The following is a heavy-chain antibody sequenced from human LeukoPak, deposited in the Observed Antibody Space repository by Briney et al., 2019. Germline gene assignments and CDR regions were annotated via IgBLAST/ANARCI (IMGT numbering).Heavy chain of an antibody. D-gene: IGHD3-10*01. CDR3: ARPGGYYGSGSYLDY. V-gene: IGHV3-53*01. J-gene: IGHJ4*02. CDR1: GFTVSSNY. Sequence: GGSLRLSCAASGFTVSSNYMSWVRQAPGKGLEWVSVIYSGGSTYYADSVKGRFTISRDNSKNTLYLQMNSLRAEDTAVYYCARPGGYYGSGSYLDYWGQGTLVTVSS. CDR2: IYSGGST.